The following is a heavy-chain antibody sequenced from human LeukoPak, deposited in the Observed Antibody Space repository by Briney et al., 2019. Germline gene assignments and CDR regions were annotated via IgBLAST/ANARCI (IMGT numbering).Heavy chain of an antibody. V-gene: IGHV3-23*01. CDR1: GLTFSGYA. CDR3: ARSISSSSSFDY. CDR2: ISYSGAST. J-gene: IGHJ4*02. D-gene: IGHD6-6*01. Sequence: PGRSLRLSCAASGLTFSGYAMNWVRQAPGKGLEWVSGISYSGASTYYADSVKDRFIISRDNSKNMLYLHMNSLSAEDTARYYCARSISSSSSFDYWGQGTLVTVSS.